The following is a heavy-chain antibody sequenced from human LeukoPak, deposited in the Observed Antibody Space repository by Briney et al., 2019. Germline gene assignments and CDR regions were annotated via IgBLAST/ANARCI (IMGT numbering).Heavy chain of an antibody. V-gene: IGHV1-69*13. D-gene: IGHD2-2*01. Sequence: ASVKVSCKASGYTFTSYYMHWVRQAPGQGLEWMGGIIPIFGTANYAQKFQGRVTITADESTSTAYMELSSLRSEDTAVYYCARAPAAPYCSSTSCSTGYYYYYYMDVWGKGTTVTISS. J-gene: IGHJ6*03. CDR2: IIPIFGTA. CDR3: ARAPAAPYCSSTSCSTGYYYYYYMDV. CDR1: GYTFTSYY.